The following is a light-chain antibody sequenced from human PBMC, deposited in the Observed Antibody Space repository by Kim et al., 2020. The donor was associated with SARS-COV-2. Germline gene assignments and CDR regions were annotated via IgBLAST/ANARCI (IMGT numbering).Light chain of an antibody. J-gene: IGKJ1*01. CDR2: GAS. CDR1: QRVTNSY. V-gene: IGKV3-20*01. CDR3: QQYGGSPLWT. Sequence: EIVLTQSPGTLSLSPGERATLSCRASQRVTNSYLAWYQQKLGQAPRLLIYGASTRATGIPDRFSGSGSGTDFTLTISRLEPEDFAGYYCQQYGGSPLWTFGQGTKVDIK.